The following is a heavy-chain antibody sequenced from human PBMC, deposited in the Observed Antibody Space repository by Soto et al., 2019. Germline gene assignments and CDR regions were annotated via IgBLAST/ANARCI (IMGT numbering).Heavy chain of an antibody. CDR2: IGTRSDI. D-gene: IGHD2-21*02. V-gene: IGHV3-21*01. CDR1: GFTFSTYS. CDR3: AREETAWPLAYGLDV. Sequence: GSLRLSCVASGFTFSTYSMNWVRQAPGKGLEWVSTIGTRSDIYYAESVKGRFTISRDNAKNSLSLQMNSLRVEDTAVYYCAREETAWPLAYGLDVWGQGTAVTVS. J-gene: IGHJ6*02.